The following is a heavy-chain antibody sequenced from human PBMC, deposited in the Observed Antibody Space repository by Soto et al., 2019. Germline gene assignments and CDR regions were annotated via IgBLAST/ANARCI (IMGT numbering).Heavy chain of an antibody. CDR1: GGTFSSYA. D-gene: IGHD5-18*01. V-gene: IGHV1-69*13. Sequence: SVKVSCKASGGTFSSYAISWVRQAPGQGLEWMGGIIPIFGTANYAQKFQGRVTITADESTSTAYMELSSLRSEDTAVYYCARVPDNGYETGYFDYWGQGTLVTVSS. CDR3: ARVPDNGYETGYFDY. CDR2: IIPIFGTA. J-gene: IGHJ4*02.